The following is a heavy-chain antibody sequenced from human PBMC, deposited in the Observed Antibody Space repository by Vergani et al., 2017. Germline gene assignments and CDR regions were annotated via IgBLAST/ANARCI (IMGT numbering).Heavy chain of an antibody. CDR3: AKGLGITLTAVWGGLDS. D-gene: IGHD3-16*01. J-gene: IGHJ4*02. CDR1: GFTFSSYA. Sequence: VQLVESGGGLVKPGGSLRLSCAASGFTFSSYAMSWVRQVPGKGLEWVSGISGSGGNTHYANSVKGRFTISRDNSKNTLYLQMNSLRADDTAVYYCAKGLGITLTAVWGGLDSWGPGTVVLVSS. CDR2: ISGSGGNT. V-gene: IGHV3-23*04.